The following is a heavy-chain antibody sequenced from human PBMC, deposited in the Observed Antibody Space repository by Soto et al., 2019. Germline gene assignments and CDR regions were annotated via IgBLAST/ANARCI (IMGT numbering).Heavy chain of an antibody. CDR3: ARTRIAAAGGRGGWFDP. V-gene: IGHV4-30-2*01. Sequence: SETLSLTCAVSGGSISSGGYSWSWIRQPPGKGLEWIGYIYHSGSTYYNPSLKSRVTISVDRSKNQFSLKLSSVTAADTAVYYCARTRIAAAGGRGGWFDPWGQGTLVTVSS. D-gene: IGHD6-13*01. CDR1: GGSISSGGYS. CDR2: IYHSGST. J-gene: IGHJ5*02.